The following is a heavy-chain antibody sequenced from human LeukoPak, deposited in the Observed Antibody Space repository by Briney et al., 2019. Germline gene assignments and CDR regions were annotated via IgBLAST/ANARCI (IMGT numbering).Heavy chain of an antibody. Sequence: GGSLRLSCAASGFTFSSYWMSWVRQAPGKGLEWVANIKQDGSEKYYVDSVKGRFTISRDNAKNSLYLQMDSLRAEDTAVYYCARDLGYCSSTSCYDVWFDPWGQGTLVTVSS. CDR3: ARDLGYCSSTSCYDVWFDP. CDR1: GFTFSSYW. D-gene: IGHD2-2*01. V-gene: IGHV3-7*01. CDR2: IKQDGSEK. J-gene: IGHJ5*02.